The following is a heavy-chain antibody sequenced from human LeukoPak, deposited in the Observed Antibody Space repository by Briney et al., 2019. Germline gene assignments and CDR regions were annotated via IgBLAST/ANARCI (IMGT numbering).Heavy chain of an antibody. Sequence: QPGRSLRLSCAASGFTFSSYGMHWVRQAPGKGLEWVAVIWSDGSNKYHADSVKGRFTISRDNSKNTLYLQMNSLRAEDTAVYYCARGASIAAAGTGENSNWFDPWGQGTLVTVSS. J-gene: IGHJ5*02. V-gene: IGHV3-33*01. CDR2: IWSDGSNK. CDR3: ARGASIAAAGTGENSNWFDP. CDR1: GFTFSSYG. D-gene: IGHD6-13*01.